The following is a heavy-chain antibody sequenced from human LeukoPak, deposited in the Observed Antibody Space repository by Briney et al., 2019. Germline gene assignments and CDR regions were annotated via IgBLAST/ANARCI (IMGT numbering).Heavy chain of an antibody. CDR3: ARTIQLWSSGIDY. CDR2: INHSGST. D-gene: IGHD5-18*01. V-gene: IGHV4-34*01. Sequence: SETLSLTCAVYGGSFSGYYWSWIRQPPGKGLEWIGEINHSGSTNYNPSLKGRVTISVDTSKNQFSLKLSSVTAADTAVYYCARTIQLWSSGIDYWGQGTLVTVSS. CDR1: GGSFSGYY. J-gene: IGHJ4*02.